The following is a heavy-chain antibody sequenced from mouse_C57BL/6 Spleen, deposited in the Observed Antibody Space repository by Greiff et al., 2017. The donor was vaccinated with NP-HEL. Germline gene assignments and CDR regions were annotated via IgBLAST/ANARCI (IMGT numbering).Heavy chain of an antibody. Sequence: EVKVVESGEGLVKPGGSLKLSCAASGFTFSSYAMSWVRQTPEKRLEWVAYISSGGDYIYYADTVKGRFTISRDNARNTLYLQMSSLKSEDTAMYYCTRDRLRGVAGYAMDYWGQGTSVTVSS. J-gene: IGHJ4*01. V-gene: IGHV5-9-1*02. CDR3: TRDRLRGVAGYAMDY. CDR2: ISSGGDYI. D-gene: IGHD1-1*01. CDR1: GFTFSSYA.